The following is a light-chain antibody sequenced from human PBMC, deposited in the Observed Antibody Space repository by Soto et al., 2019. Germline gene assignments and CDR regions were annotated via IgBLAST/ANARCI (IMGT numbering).Light chain of an antibody. Sequence: EIVMTQSPATLSVSPGERATLSCRASQSVSSSYLAWYQQKPGQAPRLLIYGASTRATGIPDRFSGSGSGTEFTLTINSLQSEDSAVYYCQQYNKWPLTFGGGTKVEIK. CDR2: GAS. V-gene: IGKV3D-15*01. CDR1: QSVSSSY. J-gene: IGKJ4*01. CDR3: QQYNKWPLT.